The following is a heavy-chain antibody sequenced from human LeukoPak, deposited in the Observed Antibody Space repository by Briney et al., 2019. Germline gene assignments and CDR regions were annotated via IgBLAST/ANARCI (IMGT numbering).Heavy chain of an antibody. V-gene: IGHV3-30*03. CDR3: AEWELL. D-gene: IGHD1-26*01. CDR2: ISYDGSNK. CDR1: GFTFSSYG. Sequence: GGSLRLSCAASGFTFSSYGMHWVRQAPGKGLEWVAVISYDGSNKYYADSVKGRFTISRDNSKNTLYLQMNSLRAEDTAVYYCAEWELLWGQGTLVTVSS. J-gene: IGHJ4*02.